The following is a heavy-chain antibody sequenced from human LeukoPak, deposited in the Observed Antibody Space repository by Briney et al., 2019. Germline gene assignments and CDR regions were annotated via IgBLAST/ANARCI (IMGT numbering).Heavy chain of an antibody. D-gene: IGHD3-10*01. CDR1: GGSISNYY. J-gene: IGHJ3*02. CDR2: IYYSGST. Sequence: SETLSLTCTVSGGSISNYYWSWIRQSPGKGLELIGYIYYSGSTNYNPSLKSRVTISVDASKNQFSLRLSSVTAADTAVYYCARLMSSVTLVRGVIPDPDAFDIWGQGTMVTVSS. V-gene: IGHV4-59*08. CDR3: ARLMSSVTLVRGVIPDPDAFDI.